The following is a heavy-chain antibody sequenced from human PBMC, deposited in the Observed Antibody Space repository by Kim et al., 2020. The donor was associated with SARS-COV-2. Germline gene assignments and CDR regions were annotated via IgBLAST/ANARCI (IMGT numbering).Heavy chain of an antibody. CDR2: ISWNSGSI. CDR3: AKAPTLRRLAVLYGMDV. CDR1: GFTFGDYA. D-gene: IGHD6-19*01. Sequence: GGSLRLSCAASGFTFGDYAMHWVRQAPGKGLEWVSGISWNSGSIGYADSVKGRFTISRDNTKNSLYLQMNSLRAEDTALYYCAKAPTLRRLAVLYGMDVWGQGTTVTVSS. J-gene: IGHJ6*02. V-gene: IGHV3-9*01.